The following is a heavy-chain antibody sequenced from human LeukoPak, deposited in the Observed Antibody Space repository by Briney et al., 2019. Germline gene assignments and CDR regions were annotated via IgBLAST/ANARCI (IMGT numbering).Heavy chain of an antibody. CDR2: INPSGGST. D-gene: IGHD3-16*01. CDR1: GYTFTSYY. V-gene: IGHV1-46*01. J-gene: IGHJ4*02. CDR3: ARVAYDYVWGSYSHYFDY. Sequence: GASVKVSCKASGYTFTSYYMHWVRQAPGQGLEWMGRINPSGGSTSYAQKFQGRVTMTRDTSTSTVYMELSSLRSEDTAVYYCARVAYDYVWGSYSHYFDYWGQGTLVTVSS.